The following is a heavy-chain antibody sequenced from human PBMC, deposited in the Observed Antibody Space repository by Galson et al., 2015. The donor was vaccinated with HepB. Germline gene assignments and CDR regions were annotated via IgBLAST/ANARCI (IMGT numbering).Heavy chain of an antibody. D-gene: IGHD5-24*01. V-gene: IGHV1-18*01. J-gene: IGHJ4*02. CDR3: LISSGGGYTEFDY. CDR2: ISAYNGNT. CDR1: GYTFTSYG. Sequence: SVTVSCKASGYTFTSYGISWVRQAPGQGLEWMGWISAYNGNTNYAQKLQGRVTMTTDTSTSTAYMELRSLRSDDTAVCYCLISSGGGYTEFDYWGQGTLVTVSS.